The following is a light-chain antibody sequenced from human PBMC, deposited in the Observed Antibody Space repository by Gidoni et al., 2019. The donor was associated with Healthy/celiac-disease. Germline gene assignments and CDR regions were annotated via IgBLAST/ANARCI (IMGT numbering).Light chain of an antibody. J-gene: IGKJ1*01. Sequence: IKMTQSPSSLSASVGDRVTITCRASQSISSYLNWYQQKPGKAPKLLIYAASSLQSGVPSRFSGSGSGTDFTLTISSLQPEDFATYYCQQSYSTPWTFGQXTKVEIK. V-gene: IGKV1-39*01. CDR3: QQSYSTPWT. CDR1: QSISSY. CDR2: AAS.